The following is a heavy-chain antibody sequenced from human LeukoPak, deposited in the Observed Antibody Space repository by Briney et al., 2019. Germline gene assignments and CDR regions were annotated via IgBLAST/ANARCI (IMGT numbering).Heavy chain of an antibody. J-gene: IGHJ4*02. D-gene: IGHD3-3*01. CDR2: ISGSGGST. CDR1: GFTFSSYA. Sequence: GGSLRLSCAASGFTFSSYAMSWVRQAPGKGLEWVSAISGSGGSTYYADSVKGRFTISRDNSKNTLYLQMNSLRAEDTAVYYCAKERLESIKIFGVAFDYWGQGTLVTVSS. CDR3: AKERLESIKIFGVAFDY. V-gene: IGHV3-23*01.